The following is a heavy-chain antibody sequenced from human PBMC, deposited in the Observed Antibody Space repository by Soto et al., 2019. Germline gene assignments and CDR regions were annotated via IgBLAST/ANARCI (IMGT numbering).Heavy chain of an antibody. Sequence: SETLSLTCTVSGGSFSPNYWSWIRQPPGKGLEWVGYIYYDGTARHNPSLKSRVTISVDRSKNQFSLKLSSVTAADTATYYCERERFNMFRRVVTSRWSDPWGPGTLVTVSS. CDR1: GGSFSPNY. D-gene: IGHD3-10*01. CDR2: IYYDGTA. J-gene: IGHJ5*02. CDR3: ERERFNMFRRVVTSRWSDP. V-gene: IGHV4-59*12.